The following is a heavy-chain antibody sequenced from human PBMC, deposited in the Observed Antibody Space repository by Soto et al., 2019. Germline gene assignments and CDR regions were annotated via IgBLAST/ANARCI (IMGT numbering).Heavy chain of an antibody. J-gene: IGHJ6*02. CDR3: ARSRTGTTYGGMDV. Sequence: EVLLVESGGDLVQPGASLRLSCAASGFAASSNYMTWVRQAPGKGLEWASVIHRGGDTHYADAVRGRFTISRDTSKNTLYLQMNSLRDEDTAVYYCARSRTGTTYGGMDVGGQGTTVTVSS. CDR2: IHRGGDT. D-gene: IGHD1-7*01. CDR1: GFAASSNY. V-gene: IGHV3-66*01.